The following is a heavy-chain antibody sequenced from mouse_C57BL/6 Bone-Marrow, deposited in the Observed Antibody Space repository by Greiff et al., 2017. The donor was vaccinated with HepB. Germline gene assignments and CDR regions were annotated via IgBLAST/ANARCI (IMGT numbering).Heavy chain of an antibody. CDR2: ISGGGGNT. CDR3: ARHGGLSPPFDY. V-gene: IGHV5-9*01. D-gene: IGHD2-2*01. CDR1: GFTFSSYT. J-gene: IGHJ2*01. Sequence: DVKLVESGGGLVKPGGSLKLSCAASGFTFSSYTMSWVRQTPEKRLEWVATISGGGGNTYYPDSVKGRFTISRDNAKNTLYLQMSSLRSEDTALYYCARHGGLSPPFDYWGQGTTLTVSS.